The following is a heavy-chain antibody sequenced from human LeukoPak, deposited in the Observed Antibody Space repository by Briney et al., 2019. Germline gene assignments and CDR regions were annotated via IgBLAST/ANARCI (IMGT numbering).Heavy chain of an antibody. CDR1: GFTFSDFS. Sequence: GGSLRLCCAASGFTFSDFSMTWVRRAPGKGLEWVSSIDHAGTNAGTYYADSVKGRFTISRDNSKNTLCLQLNSLRADDTAVYYCAKNWGPLDMRGKGTMVTVSS. J-gene: IGHJ3*02. CDR3: AKNWGPLDM. V-gene: IGHV3-23*03. CDR2: IDHAGTNAGT. D-gene: IGHD3-16*01.